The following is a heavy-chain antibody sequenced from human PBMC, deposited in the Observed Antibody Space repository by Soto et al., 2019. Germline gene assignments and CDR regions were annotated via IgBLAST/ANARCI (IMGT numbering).Heavy chain of an antibody. J-gene: IGHJ4*02. CDR3: ARDLATSGMNQFDY. D-gene: IGHD1-26*01. Sequence: VAVIWFDGSEKYHADSVKGRFTISRDDSRNTLYLQMNSLRAEDTALYYCARDLATSGMNQFDYWGQGTLVTVSS. CDR2: IWFDGSEK. V-gene: IGHV3-33*01.